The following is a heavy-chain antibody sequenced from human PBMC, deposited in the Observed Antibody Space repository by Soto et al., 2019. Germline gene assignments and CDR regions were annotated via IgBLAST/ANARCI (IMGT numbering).Heavy chain of an antibody. CDR1: GGTFSSYA. CDR2: IIPIFGTA. V-gene: IGHV1-69*06. J-gene: IGHJ4*02. CDR3: AREKRDTAMVTDY. Sequence: SVKVSCKASGGTFSSYAISWVRQAPGQGLEWMGGIIPIFGTANYAQKFQGRVTITADKSTSTAYMELSSLRSEDTAVYYCAREKRDTAMVTDYWVQGTLVTVSS. D-gene: IGHD5-18*01.